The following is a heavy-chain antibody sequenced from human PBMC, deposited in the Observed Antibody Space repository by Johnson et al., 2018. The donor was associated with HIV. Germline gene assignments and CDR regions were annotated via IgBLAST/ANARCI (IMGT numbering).Heavy chain of an antibody. D-gene: IGHD7-27*01. V-gene: IGHV3-66*01. CDR2: IYSGGST. CDR3: ARDLGTGDDAFDI. J-gene: IGHJ3*02. CDR1: GFTVSSNY. Sequence: EVQLVESGGGLVQPGGSLRLSCAASGFTVSSNYMSWVRQAPGKGLEWVSVIYSGGSTYYADSVKGRFTISRDNSKNTLYLQMNSLRAEDTAVYYCARDLGTGDDAFDIWGQGTMVTVSS.